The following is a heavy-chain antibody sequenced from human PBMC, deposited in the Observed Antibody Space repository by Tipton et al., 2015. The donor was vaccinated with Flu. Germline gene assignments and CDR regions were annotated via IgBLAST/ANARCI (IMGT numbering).Heavy chain of an antibody. V-gene: IGHV1-8*01. J-gene: IGHJ4*02. CDR2: MNPNSGNT. Sequence: QLVQSGAEVKKPGASVKVSCKASGYTFTSYDINWVRQATGQGLEWMGWMNPNSGNTGYAQKFQGRVTMTRNTSISTAYMELSSRRSEDTAVYYCAKTRRDDFWSGYYFDYWGQGPLVTVSS. CDR3: AKTRRDDFWSGYYFDY. D-gene: IGHD3-3*01. CDR1: GYTFTSYD.